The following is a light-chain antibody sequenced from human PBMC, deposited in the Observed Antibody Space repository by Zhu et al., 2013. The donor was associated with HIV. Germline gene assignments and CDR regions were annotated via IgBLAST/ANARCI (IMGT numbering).Light chain of an antibody. J-gene: IGKJ1*01. CDR2: DTS. Sequence: EIVLTQSPGTLSLSPGERATLSCRASQSVSSTYLAWYQQKPGQAPGLLIYDTSTRATGIPDRFSGSGSGTDFTLTISSLEPEDFAIYYCQQYGGSSTFGQGTKVEIK. V-gene: IGKV3-20*01. CDR3: QQYGGSST. CDR1: QSVSSTY.